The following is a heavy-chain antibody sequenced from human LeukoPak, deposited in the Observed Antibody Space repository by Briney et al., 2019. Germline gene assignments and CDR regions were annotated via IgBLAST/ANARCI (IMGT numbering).Heavy chain of an antibody. J-gene: IGHJ4*02. CDR1: GYTFTSYD. CDR2: MNPNSGNT. D-gene: IGHD4-11*01. Sequence: ASVKVSCKASGYTFTSYDINWVRQATGQGPEWMGWMNPNSGNTGYAQKLQGRVTMTTDTSTSTAYMELRSLRSDDTAVYYCARINYRPIIKFFDFWGQGTLVTVSS. V-gene: IGHV1-8*02. CDR3: ARINYRPIIKFFDF.